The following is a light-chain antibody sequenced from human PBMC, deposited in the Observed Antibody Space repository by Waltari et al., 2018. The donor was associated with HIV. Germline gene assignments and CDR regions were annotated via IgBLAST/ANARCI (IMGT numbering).Light chain of an antibody. J-gene: IGLJ3*02. CDR3: SSYSSTTGHVV. Sequence: QSGLAQPASVSGSLGQTIAIFCTGSTADIAGDHRVSWYQQDTGKPHKLLIYDVNQRPSGISDRFSGSRSGNTASLTISGLLTDDESEYFCSSYSSTTGHVVFGGGTKVTV. CDR1: TADIAGDHR. CDR2: DVN. V-gene: IGLV2-14*03.